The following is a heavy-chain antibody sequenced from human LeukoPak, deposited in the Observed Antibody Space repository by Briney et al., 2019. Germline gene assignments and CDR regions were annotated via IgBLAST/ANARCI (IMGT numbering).Heavy chain of an antibody. CDR3: ARHDFWSGYYKEAYYYYMDV. J-gene: IGHJ6*03. CDR2: IIPIFDTA. Sequence: SVKVSCKASGGTFSSYAISWVRQAPGQGLEWRGGIIPIFDTANYAQKFQGRVTITTDESTSTAYMELSSLRSEDTAVYYCARHDFWSGYYKEAYYYYMDVWGKGTTVTVSS. V-gene: IGHV1-69*05. CDR1: GGTFSSYA. D-gene: IGHD3-3*01.